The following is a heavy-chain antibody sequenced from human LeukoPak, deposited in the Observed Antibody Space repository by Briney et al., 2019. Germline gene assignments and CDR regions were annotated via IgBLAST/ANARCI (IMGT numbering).Heavy chain of an antibody. CDR1: GFTFSSYS. D-gene: IGHD3-3*01. CDR2: ISSSSSYI. CDR3: ARDDYDFWSGPPNWFDP. J-gene: IGHJ5*02. V-gene: IGHV3-21*01. Sequence: GGSLRLSCAASGFTFSSYSMNWVRQAPGKGLEWVSSISSSSSYIYYADSVKGRFTISIDNAKNSLYLQMDSLRAEDTAVYYCARDDYDFWSGPPNWFDPWGQGTLVTVSS.